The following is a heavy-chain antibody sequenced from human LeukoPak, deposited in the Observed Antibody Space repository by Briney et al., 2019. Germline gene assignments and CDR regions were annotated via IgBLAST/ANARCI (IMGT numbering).Heavy chain of an antibody. Sequence: MPSETLSLTCSVSGGSISSGSYYWSWIRQPAGKGLEWIGRIYTSGSTNYNPPLKSRVTISVDKSKNQFSLKLSSVTAADTAVYYCASGGFGSSWYSGWFDPWGQGTLVTVSS. D-gene: IGHD6-13*01. CDR1: GGSISSGSYY. J-gene: IGHJ5*02. CDR2: IYTSGST. CDR3: ASGGFGSSWYSGWFDP. V-gene: IGHV4-61*02.